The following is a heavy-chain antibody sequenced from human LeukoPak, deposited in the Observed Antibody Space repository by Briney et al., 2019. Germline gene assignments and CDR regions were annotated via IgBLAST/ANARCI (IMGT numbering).Heavy chain of an antibody. CDR1: GGSISITVYF. V-gene: IGHV4-39*07. J-gene: IGHJ5*02. CDR2: ISYSGST. CDR3: ARDKLPTMGITGVDP. D-gene: IGHD1-20*01. Sequence: SETLSLTCTVSGGSISITVYFCAWIRQPPGKGLEWIGSISYSGSTYYIPSLKSRVTISVETSKKPLSLTLCSVTAADTAVYYCARDKLPTMGITGVDPWGQGTLVTVSS.